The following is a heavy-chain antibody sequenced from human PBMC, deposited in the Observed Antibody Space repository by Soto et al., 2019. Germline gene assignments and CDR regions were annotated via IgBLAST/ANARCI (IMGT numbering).Heavy chain of an antibody. V-gene: IGHV3-33*01. CDR2: IWYDGTNT. CDR3: ARVEAPLIHSDHYYYGMDV. D-gene: IGHD5-18*01. Sequence: GGSLRLSCEASGFTFSTYGMHWVRQAPGKGLQWVAVIWYDGTNTYCGDSVKGRFTISRDNSKNTLYLQMNNLRAEDTAVYYCARVEAPLIHSDHYYYGMDVWGQGTTVTVSS. J-gene: IGHJ6*02. CDR1: GFTFSTYG.